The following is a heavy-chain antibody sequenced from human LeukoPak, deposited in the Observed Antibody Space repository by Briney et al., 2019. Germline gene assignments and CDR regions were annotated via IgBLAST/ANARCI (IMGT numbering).Heavy chain of an antibody. J-gene: IGHJ3*02. V-gene: IGHV4-4*07. CDR1: GGSISSYY. Sequence: SETLSLTCTVSGGSISSYYWSWIRQPAGKGLERIGRIYTSGSTNYNPSLKSRVTMSVDTSKNQFSLKLSSVTAADTAVYYCARSIAAAGQGYAFDIWGQGTMVTVSS. CDR3: ARSIAAAGQGYAFDI. CDR2: IYTSGST. D-gene: IGHD6-13*01.